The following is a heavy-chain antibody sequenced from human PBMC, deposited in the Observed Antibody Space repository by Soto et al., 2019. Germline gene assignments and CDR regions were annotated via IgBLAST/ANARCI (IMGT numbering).Heavy chain of an antibody. Sequence: PGGSLTLSCAASAFTFNNHCIHWVRQAPGKGLEWVAVISYDGTNKYYTDSVKGRFTISRDNSKNTLYLQMNSLRAVDTAVYYCSYERYRGRSADFDYWGQGTMVTVSS. D-gene: IGHD1-26*01. CDR2: ISYDGTNK. CDR1: AFTFNNHC. V-gene: IGHV3-30*18. J-gene: IGHJ4*02. CDR3: SYERYRGRSADFDY.